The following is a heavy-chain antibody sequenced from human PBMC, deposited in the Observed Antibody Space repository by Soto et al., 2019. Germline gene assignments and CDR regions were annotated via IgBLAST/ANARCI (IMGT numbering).Heavy chain of an antibody. CDR3: TTGDSSSWYSLDY. D-gene: IGHD6-13*01. J-gene: IGHJ4*02. V-gene: IGHV1-3*01. Sequence: QVQLVQSGAEVKKHGASVKVSCKASGYTFTSYAMHWVRQAPGQRLEWMGWINAGNGNTKYSQKFQGRVTITRDTSARAAYMELSSLRSEDTAVYYCTTGDSSSWYSLDYWGQGNLVIVAS. CDR1: GYTFTSYA. CDR2: INAGNGNT.